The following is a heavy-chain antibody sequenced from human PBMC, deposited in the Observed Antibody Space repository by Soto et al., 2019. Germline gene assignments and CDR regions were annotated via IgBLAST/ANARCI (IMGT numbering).Heavy chain of an antibody. Sequence: GGSLRLSCAASGFTFSSYAMSWVRQAPGKGLEWVSAISGSGGSTYYADSVKGRFTISRDNSKNTLYLQMNSLRAEDTAVYYCAKTGYTDRYYYYYMDVWGKGTTVTVSS. CDR2: ISGSGGST. J-gene: IGHJ6*03. CDR3: AKTGYTDRYYYYYMDV. V-gene: IGHV3-23*01. D-gene: IGHD5-12*01. CDR1: GFTFSSYA.